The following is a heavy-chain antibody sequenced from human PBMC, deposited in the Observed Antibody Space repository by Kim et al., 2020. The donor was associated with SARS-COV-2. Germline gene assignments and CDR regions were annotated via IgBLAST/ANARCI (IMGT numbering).Heavy chain of an antibody. J-gene: IGHJ4*02. Sequence: SETLSLTCAVSGGSISSSNWWSWVRQPPGKGLEWIGEIYHSGSTNYNPSLKSRVTISVDKSKNQFSLKLSSVTAADTAVYYCASVYYYGSGSPTWGQGTLVTVSS. V-gene: IGHV4-4*02. D-gene: IGHD3-10*01. CDR2: IYHSGST. CDR1: GGSISSSNW. CDR3: ASVYYYGSGSPT.